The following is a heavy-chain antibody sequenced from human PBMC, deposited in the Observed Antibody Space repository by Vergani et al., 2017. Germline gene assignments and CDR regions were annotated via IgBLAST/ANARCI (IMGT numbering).Heavy chain of an antibody. CDR2: ISGRGGNT. V-gene: IGHV3-23*01. D-gene: IGHD2-21*01. CDR1: GFTFSRYA. CDR3: AKARDPNCKGGNCYSYYYGLDL. J-gene: IGHJ6*04. Sequence: EVQLLESGGNLIQPGGSLRLSCGASGFTFSRYAMTWVRLAPGKGLQWVSAISGRGGNTFYTASVKGRFTISRDNSKDTLYLQMNSLRVEDTAIYYCAKARDPNCKGGNCYSYYYGLDLWGKGTTVTVSS.